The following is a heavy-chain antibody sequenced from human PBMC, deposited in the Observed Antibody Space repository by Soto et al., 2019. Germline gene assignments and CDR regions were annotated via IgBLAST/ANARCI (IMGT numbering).Heavy chain of an antibody. CDR2: IYYSGST. V-gene: IGHV4-39*07. Sequence: PSETLSLTCTVSGGSISSSSYFWGWIRQPPGEGLEWIGSIYYSGSTYYNPSLKSRVTISVDTSKNQFSLKLSPVTAADTAVYYCARFLRGYDYGWGSSGDAFEIWGQGTMVTVSS. D-gene: IGHD3-16*01. CDR3: ARFLRGYDYGWGSSGDAFEI. CDR1: GGSISSSSYF. J-gene: IGHJ3*02.